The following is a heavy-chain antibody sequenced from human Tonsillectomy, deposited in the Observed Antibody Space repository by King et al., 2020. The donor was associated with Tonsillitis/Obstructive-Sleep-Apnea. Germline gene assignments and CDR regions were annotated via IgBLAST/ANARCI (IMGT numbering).Heavy chain of an antibody. CDR1: GYTFTGYY. D-gene: IGHD2-2*01. CDR3: ASQAIYCSSTSGRTYYY. J-gene: IGHJ4*02. V-gene: IGHV1-2*04. CDR2: INPNSGGT. Sequence: QLVQSGAEVKKPGASVKVSCKASGYTFTGYYMHWVRQATGQGLEWMGWINPNSGGTNYAQKFQGWVTMTRDTSISTAYMELSRLRSDDTAVYYCASQAIYCSSTSGRTYYYWGQGTLVTVSS.